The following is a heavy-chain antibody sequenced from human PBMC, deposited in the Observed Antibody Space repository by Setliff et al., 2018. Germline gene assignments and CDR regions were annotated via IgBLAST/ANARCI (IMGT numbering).Heavy chain of an antibody. V-gene: IGHV3-48*03. J-gene: IGHJ6*02. CDR3: ARRLPYFGMDV. CDR1: GFTFRTYE. CDR2: THTDGITI. D-gene: IGHD2-15*01. Sequence: PGGSLRLSCEASGFTFRTYEMLWVRQAPGKGLERVSKTHTDGITIYSDSVRGQFTISRDSAKNSLHLQMTSLSAEDTAVYYCARRLPYFGMDVWGQGTTVTVSS.